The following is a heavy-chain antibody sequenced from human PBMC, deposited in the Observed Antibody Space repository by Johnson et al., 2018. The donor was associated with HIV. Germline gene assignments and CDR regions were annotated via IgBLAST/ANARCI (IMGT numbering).Heavy chain of an antibody. J-gene: IGHJ3*02. CDR1: GFTFSSYG. D-gene: IGHD3-22*01. Sequence: QVQLVESGGGVVQPGRSLRLSCAASGFTFSSYGMHWVRQAPGKGLEWVAVIWYDGSNKYYADSVKGRFTISRDNSKNTLYLQMNSLRAEDTAVYYCAKDPGITRIAHAFDIWGQGTMVTVSS. CDR2: IWYDGSNK. CDR3: AKDPGITRIAHAFDI. V-gene: IGHV3-33*06.